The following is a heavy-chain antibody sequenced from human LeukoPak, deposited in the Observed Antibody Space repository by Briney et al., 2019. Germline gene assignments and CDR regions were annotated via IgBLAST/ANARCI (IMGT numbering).Heavy chain of an antibody. D-gene: IGHD2-2*01. V-gene: IGHV3-23*01. J-gene: IGHJ4*02. Sequence: GGSLRLSCAASGFTFSNFAMSWVRQAPGKGLEWVSGISGSGDATYHADSVKGRFTISRDNSKNTLFLQMYSLRAEDTAVYYCAKVYCSSISCHYDYWGQGTLVTVSS. CDR1: GFTFSNFA. CDR3: AKVYCSSISCHYDY. CDR2: ISGSGDAT.